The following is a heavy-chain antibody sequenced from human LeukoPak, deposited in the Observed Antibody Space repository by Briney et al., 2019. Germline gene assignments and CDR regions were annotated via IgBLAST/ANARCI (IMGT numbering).Heavy chain of an antibody. V-gene: IGHV4-61*02. CDR2: FSASGNS. J-gene: IGHJ4*02. D-gene: IGHD3-22*01. Sequence: SQTLSLTCTVSGDSISSDDYYWSWIRQPAGKGLEWIGRFSASGNSNYNPSLKSRLTISVDTSKNQFSLKLSSVTAADTAVYYCARGPYYYDSSGYLNFDYWGQGTLVTVSS. CDR1: GDSISSDDYY. CDR3: ARGPYYYDSSGYLNFDY.